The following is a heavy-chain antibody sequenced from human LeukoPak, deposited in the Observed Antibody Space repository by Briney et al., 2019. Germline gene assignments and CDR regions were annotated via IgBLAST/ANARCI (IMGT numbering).Heavy chain of an antibody. D-gene: IGHD3-16*02. V-gene: IGHV3-30*03. CDR2: ISYDGSKK. CDR3: ARRGMITFGAVISRRRWFDP. J-gene: IGHJ5*02. CDR1: GFTFSNYG. Sequence: GGSLRLSCAASGFTFSNYGMHWVRQTPGKGLEWVAFISYDGSKKYYADSVKGRFTISRDNSKNTLYLQMNSLRAEDTAVYYCARRGMITFGAVISRRRWFDPWGQGTLVTVSS.